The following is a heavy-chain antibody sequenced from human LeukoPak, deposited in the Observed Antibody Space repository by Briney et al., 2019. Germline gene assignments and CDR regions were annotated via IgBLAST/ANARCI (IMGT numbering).Heavy chain of an antibody. CDR3: ARVWVVAATNWFDP. CDR1: GGSISSSSYY. Sequence: SETLSLTCTVSGGSISSSSYYWGWIRQPPGKGLEWIGSIYYSGSTYYNPSLKSRVTISVDTSKNQFSLKLSSVTAADTAVYYCARVWVVAATNWFDPWGQGTLVTVSS. D-gene: IGHD2-15*01. CDR2: IYYSGST. V-gene: IGHV4-39*07. J-gene: IGHJ5*02.